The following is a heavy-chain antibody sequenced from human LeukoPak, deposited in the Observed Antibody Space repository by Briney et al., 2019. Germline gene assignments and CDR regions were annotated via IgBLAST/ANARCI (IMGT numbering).Heavy chain of an antibody. Sequence: SETLSLTCTVSGGSISSYYWSWIRQPPGKGLEWIGYICYSGSTNYNPSLKSRVTISVDTSKNQFSLKLSSVTAADTAVYYCARIPDYGDYGGGYWGQGTLVTVSS. D-gene: IGHD4-17*01. V-gene: IGHV4-59*01. J-gene: IGHJ4*02. CDR2: ICYSGST. CDR1: GGSISSYY. CDR3: ARIPDYGDYGGGY.